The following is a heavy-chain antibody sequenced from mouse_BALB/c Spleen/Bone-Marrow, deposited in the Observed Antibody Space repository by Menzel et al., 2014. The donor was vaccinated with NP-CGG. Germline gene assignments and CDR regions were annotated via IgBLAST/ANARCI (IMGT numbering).Heavy chain of an antibody. V-gene: IGHV14-3*02. CDR1: GFNIKDTY. CDR2: IDPANGNT. CDR3: ALATTAPCYAMDY. J-gene: IGHJ4*01. D-gene: IGHD1-2*01. Sequence: EVKLMESGAELVKPGASVKLSCTASGFNIKDTYMHWVKQRPEQGLEWIGRIDPANGNTKYDPKFQGKATITTDTSSNTASLQVRRLPSEDTALYFCALATTAPCYAMDYWGQGTSVTVSS.